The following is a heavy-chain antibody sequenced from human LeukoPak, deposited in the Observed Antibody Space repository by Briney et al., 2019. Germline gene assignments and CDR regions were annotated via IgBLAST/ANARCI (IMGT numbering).Heavy chain of an antibody. D-gene: IGHD6-19*01. V-gene: IGHV4-38-2*02. Sequence: PSETLSLTCTVSGYTLSSGFYWGWIRQPPGKGLEWIGSIYHSGSTYYSPSLKSRVTILLDTSKNQFSLKLSSVTAADTAVYYCARAGYISGWPFDPWSQGTLVTVSS. J-gene: IGHJ5*02. CDR3: ARAGYISGWPFDP. CDR1: GYTLSSGFY. CDR2: IYHSGST.